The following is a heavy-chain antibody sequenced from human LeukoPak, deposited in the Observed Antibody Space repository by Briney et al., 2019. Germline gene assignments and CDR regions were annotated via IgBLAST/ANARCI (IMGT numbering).Heavy chain of an antibody. CDR1: GYSFTNYW. CDR2: IIPIFDTP. D-gene: IGHD3-16*01. V-gene: IGHV1-69*01. Sequence: KISCKGSGYSFTNYWIGWVRQAPGQGLEWMGGIIPIFDTPNYAERFQGRVTITADESTSTAYMELSSLRSDDTAVYYCARERGDDWFDPWGQGTLVTVSS. CDR3: ARERGDDWFDP. J-gene: IGHJ5*02.